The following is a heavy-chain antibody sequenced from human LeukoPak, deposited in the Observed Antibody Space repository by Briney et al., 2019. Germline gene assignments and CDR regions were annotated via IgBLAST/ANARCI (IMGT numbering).Heavy chain of an antibody. V-gene: IGHV4-31*03. J-gene: IGHJ4*02. Sequence: SETLSLTCTVSGGPISSGGFYWSWIRQHPGKGLEWIGYIHGSGTTYFNPSLKSRVTISADTSKNQFSLKLNSVTAADTAVYYCARDKGSYGHFDYWGQGLLVTVSS. D-gene: IGHD3-16*01. CDR3: ARDKGSYGHFDY. CDR2: IHGSGTT. CDR1: GGPISSGGFY.